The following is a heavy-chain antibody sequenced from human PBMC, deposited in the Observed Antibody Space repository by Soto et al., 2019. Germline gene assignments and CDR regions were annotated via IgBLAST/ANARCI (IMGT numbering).Heavy chain of an antibody. V-gene: IGHV4-4*02. CDR2: IHHSGST. CDR1: GGSISSTNW. J-gene: IGHJ4*02. D-gene: IGHD1-1*01. Sequence: QVQLQESGPGLVKPSETLSLTCAVSGGSISSTNWWSWVRQPPGKGLEWIGEIHHSGSTNSNPSLKSRVTISADKTKNHVSLKLSSGTAADTAMYYWARGGNWRTFDYWGQGTLVTVSS. CDR3: ARGGNWRTFDY.